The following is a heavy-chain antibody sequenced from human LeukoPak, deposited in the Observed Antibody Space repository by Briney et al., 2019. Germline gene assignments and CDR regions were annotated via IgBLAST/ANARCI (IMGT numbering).Heavy chain of an antibody. CDR1: GYTFTGYY. J-gene: IGHJ3*02. CDR2: INPNSGST. V-gene: IGHV1-2*02. Sequence: ASVKVSCKASGYTFTGYYMHWVQQAPGQGLEGMGWINPNSGSTNYAQKFQGRVTMTSDTSISTAYMELSRLRSDDTAVYYCARDGETYCGGDCYFAFDIWGQGTMVTVSS. CDR3: ARDGETYCGGDCYFAFDI. D-gene: IGHD2-21*02.